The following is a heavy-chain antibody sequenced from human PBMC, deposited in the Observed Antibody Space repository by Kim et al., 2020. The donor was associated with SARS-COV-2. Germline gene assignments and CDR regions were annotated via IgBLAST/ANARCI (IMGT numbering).Heavy chain of an antibody. V-gene: IGHV1-8*01. CDR1: GYTFTSYD. D-gene: IGHD1-26*01. CDR3: ARASRVGYSGSCSHDCYMDL. J-gene: IGHJ6*03. CDR2: MNPNSGNT. Sequence: ASVKVSCKASGYTFTSYDINWVRQATGQGLEWMGWMNPNSGNTGYAQKFQGRVTMTRNTSVSTAYMELSSLRSEDTAVYYCARASRVGYSGSCSHDCYMDLWGRGTTVTVSS.